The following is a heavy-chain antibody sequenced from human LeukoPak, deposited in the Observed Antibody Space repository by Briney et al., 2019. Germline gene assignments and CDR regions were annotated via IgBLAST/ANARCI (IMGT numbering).Heavy chain of an antibody. V-gene: IGHV4-34*01. CDR2: INHSGST. D-gene: IGHD6-19*01. CDR3: ARARGGGFGAVAGDGVFDY. J-gene: IGHJ4*02. CDR1: GGSFSGYY. Sequence: PSETLSLTCAVYGGSFSGYYWSWIRQPPGKGLEWIGEINHSGSTNYNPSLKSRVTISVDTSKNQFSLKLSSVTAADAAVYYCARARGGGFGAVAGDGVFDYWGQGTLVTVSS.